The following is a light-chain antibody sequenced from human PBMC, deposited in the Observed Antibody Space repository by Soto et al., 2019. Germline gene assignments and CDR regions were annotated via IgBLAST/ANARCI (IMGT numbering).Light chain of an antibody. V-gene: IGLV2-14*01. CDR2: DVS. CDR3: YSYTTSNTRQIV. Sequence: QSALTQPASVSGSPGQSITISCTGTSSDVGGYNYVSWYQQHPGKAPKFMIYDVSNRPSGVSNRFSGSKSGNTASLTISGLQAEDEADYYCYSYTTSNTRQIVVGTGTKVTVL. J-gene: IGLJ1*01. CDR1: SSDVGGYNY.